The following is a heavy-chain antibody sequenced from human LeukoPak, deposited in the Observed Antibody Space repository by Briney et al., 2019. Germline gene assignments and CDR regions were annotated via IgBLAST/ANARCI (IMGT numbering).Heavy chain of an antibody. CDR1: GGSISSYY. CDR3: ARGSRRKYYFDY. V-gene: IGHV4-59*01. Sequence: SETLSLTCTVSGGSISSYYWSWIRQPPGKGLEWIGYIYYSGSTNYNPSLKSRVTISVDTSKNQFSLKLSSVTAADTAVYYCARGSRRKYYFDYWGQGTLVTVSS. CDR2: IYYSGST. J-gene: IGHJ4*02.